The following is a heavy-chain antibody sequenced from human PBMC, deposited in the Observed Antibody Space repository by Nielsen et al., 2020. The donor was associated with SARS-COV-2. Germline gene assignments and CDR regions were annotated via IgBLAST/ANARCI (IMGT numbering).Heavy chain of an antibody. D-gene: IGHD3-22*01. CDR1: GFTFSSYG. CDR3: AKGSMIARAFDI. CDR2: ISYDGSNK. Sequence: GGSLRLSCAASGFTFSSYGMHWVRQAPGKGLEWVAVISYDGSNKYHADSVKGRFTISRDNSKNTLYLQMNSLRAEDTAVYYCAKGSMIARAFDIWGQGTMVTVSS. V-gene: IGHV3-30*18. J-gene: IGHJ3*02.